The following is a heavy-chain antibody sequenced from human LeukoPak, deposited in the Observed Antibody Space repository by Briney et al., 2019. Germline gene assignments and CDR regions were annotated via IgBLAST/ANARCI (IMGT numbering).Heavy chain of an antibody. D-gene: IGHD3-16*01. Sequence: SQTLSLTCAISGDSVSSNSAAWNWIRQSPSRGLKWLGRTYYRSKWFNDYAVAVKSRITINPDTSKNQFSLQLTSVIPDDTAVYYCARGQRSRGVAMDVWGQGTTVTVSS. CDR1: GDSVSSNSAA. CDR2: TYYRSKWFN. CDR3: ARGQRSRGVAMDV. J-gene: IGHJ6*02. V-gene: IGHV6-1*01.